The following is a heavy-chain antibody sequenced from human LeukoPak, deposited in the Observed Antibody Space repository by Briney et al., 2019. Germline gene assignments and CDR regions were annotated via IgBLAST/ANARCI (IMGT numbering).Heavy chain of an antibody. CDR3: ATPNNVDAFDI. D-gene: IGHD1-14*01. CDR1: RYTLTSYY. J-gene: IGHJ3*02. V-gene: IGHV1-46*01. Sequence: ASVKVSCMASRYTLTSYYIHWVRQAPGQGLEWMGIIDPSGVTTNYAQNFQGRVTMTRDTSTSTVYMELSSLRSEDTAVYYCATPNNVDAFDIWGQGTMVTVSS. CDR2: IDPSGVTT.